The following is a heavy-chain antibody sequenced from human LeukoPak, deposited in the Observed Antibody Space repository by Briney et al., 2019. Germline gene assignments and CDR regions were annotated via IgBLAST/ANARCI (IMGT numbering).Heavy chain of an antibody. Sequence: KSGGSLRLSCAASGFTFSSYSMNWVRQAPGKGLEWVSSISSSSYIYYADSVKGRFTISRDNAKNSLYLQMNSLRAEDTAFAKGTSSWHEFDYWGQGTLVTVSS. D-gene: IGHD6-13*01. CDR1: GFTFSSYS. CDR3: TSSWHEFDY. CDR2: ISSSSYI. J-gene: IGHJ4*02. V-gene: IGHV3-21*04.